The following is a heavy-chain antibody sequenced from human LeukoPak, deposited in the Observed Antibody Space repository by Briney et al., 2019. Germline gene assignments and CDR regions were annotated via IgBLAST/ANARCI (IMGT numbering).Heavy chain of an antibody. CDR2: IHYDGSNK. Sequence: GGSLRLSCAASGFTFSHYDMHWVRQAPGKGLEWVAFIHYDGSNKYYADSVKGRFTISRDNSRNTLYLQMSSLRAEDTAAYYCAKGYYFDILSGYSSLDSWGQGTLVTVSS. D-gene: IGHD3-9*01. V-gene: IGHV3-30*02. CDR3: AKGYYFDILSGYSSLDS. J-gene: IGHJ4*02. CDR1: GFTFSHYD.